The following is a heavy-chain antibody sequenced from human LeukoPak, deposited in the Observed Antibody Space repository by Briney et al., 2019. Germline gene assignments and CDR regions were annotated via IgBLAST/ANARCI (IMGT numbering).Heavy chain of an antibody. CDR1: GYTFTGYY. J-gene: IGHJ6*02. V-gene: IGHV1-2*02. D-gene: IGHD3-3*01. Sequence: ASVKVSCKASGYTFTGYYMHWVRQAPGQGLEWMGWINPNSGGTNYAQKFQGRVTMTRYTSISTAYMELSRLRSDDTAVYYCASERFLEWLPNYYYYGMDVWGQGTTVTVSS. CDR3: ASERFLEWLPNYYYYGMDV. CDR2: INPNSGGT.